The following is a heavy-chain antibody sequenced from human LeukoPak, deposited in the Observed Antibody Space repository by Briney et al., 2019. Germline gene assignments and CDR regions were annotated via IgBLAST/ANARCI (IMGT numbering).Heavy chain of an antibody. V-gene: IGHV1-18*01. CDR2: ISAYNGNT. CDR1: GYTFTSYG. J-gene: IGHJ1*01. D-gene: IGHD3-10*01. CDR3: AKDKSPLNYYGSGSPFQH. Sequence: ASVKVSCKASGYTFTSYGISWVRQAPGQGLEWMGWISAYNGNTNYAQKLQGRVTMTTDTSTSTAYMELRSLRSDDTAVYYCAKDKSPLNYYGSGSPFQHWGQGTLVTVSS.